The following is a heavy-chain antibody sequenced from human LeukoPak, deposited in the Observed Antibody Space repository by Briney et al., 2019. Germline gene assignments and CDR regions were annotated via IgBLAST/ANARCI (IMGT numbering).Heavy chain of an antibody. CDR2: IYYTGTT. Sequence: SETLSLACTVSGDSLSSSSYYWGWIRQTPGKGLEWIGSIYYTGTTNYNPSLESRLTISVGTSKNQFSLKLSSVTAADTVVYYCARGRTDYFDYWGQGTLVTVSS. V-gene: IGHV4-39*01. D-gene: IGHD1-26*01. CDR1: GDSLSSSSYY. J-gene: IGHJ4*02. CDR3: ARGRTDYFDY.